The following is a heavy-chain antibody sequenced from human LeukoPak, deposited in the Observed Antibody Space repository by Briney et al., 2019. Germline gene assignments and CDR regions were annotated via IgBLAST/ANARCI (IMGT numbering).Heavy chain of an antibody. J-gene: IGHJ4*02. V-gene: IGHV1-18*01. Sequence: ASVKVSCKASGFTFTSSAVQWVRQARGQRLEWMGWISAYNGNTNYAQKLLGRVTMTTDTSTSTAYMELRSLRSDDTAVYYCARDRSGSCDYWGQGTLVTVSS. CDR2: ISAYNGNT. CDR1: GFTFTSSA. D-gene: IGHD1-26*01. CDR3: ARDRSGSCDY.